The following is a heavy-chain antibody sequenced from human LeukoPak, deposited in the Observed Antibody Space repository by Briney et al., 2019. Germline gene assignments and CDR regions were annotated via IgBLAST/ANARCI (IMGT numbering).Heavy chain of an antibody. J-gene: IGHJ4*02. Sequence: GGSLRLSCAASGFTFSSYGMHWVRQAPGKGLEWVAVISYDGSNKYYADSVKGRFTISRDNSKNTLFLQMNSLRAEDTAVYHCAKGGGNYYDSSGYYNYFDYWGQGTLVTVSS. CDR1: GFTFSSYG. D-gene: IGHD3-22*01. CDR2: ISYDGSNK. V-gene: IGHV3-30*18. CDR3: AKGGGNYYDSSGYYNYFDY.